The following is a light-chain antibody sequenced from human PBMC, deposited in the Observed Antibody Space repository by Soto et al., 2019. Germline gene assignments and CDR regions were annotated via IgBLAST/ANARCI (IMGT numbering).Light chain of an antibody. J-gene: IGKJ2*01. Sequence: EIVMTQSQATLSVSPGERATLSCRASQSVSSNLAWYQQKPGQAPRLLIYGASTRATGIPARFSGSVSGTEFTLTISSLQSEDFAVYCCQQYNNWPQTFGQGTKLEIK. V-gene: IGKV3-15*01. CDR2: GAS. CDR3: QQYNNWPQT. CDR1: QSVSSN.